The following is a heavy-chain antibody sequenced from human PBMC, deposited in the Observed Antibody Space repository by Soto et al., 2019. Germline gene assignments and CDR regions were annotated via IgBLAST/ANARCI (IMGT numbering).Heavy chain of an antibody. CDR2: IHSNGNS. CDR1: GDSISTSY. Sequence: SETLSLTCSVSGDSISTSYWSWIRQPAEKRPEWIGRIHSNGNSHYNPSLRSRVSMSMDTSKKEIYLELTSVTAADTAVYYCAYLRGFTGYPGDWGQGTLVTVSS. D-gene: IGHD3-16*01. J-gene: IGHJ4*02. CDR3: AYLRGFTGYPGD. V-gene: IGHV4-4*07.